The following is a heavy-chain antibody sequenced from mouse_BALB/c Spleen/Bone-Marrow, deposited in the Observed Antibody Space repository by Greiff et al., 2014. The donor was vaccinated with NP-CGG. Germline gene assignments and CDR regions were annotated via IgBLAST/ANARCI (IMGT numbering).Heavy chain of an antibody. V-gene: IGHV2-6-4*01. D-gene: IGHD1-1*01. Sequence: VHLVESGPGLVAPSQSLSITCTVSGFSLSRYSVHWVRQPPGKGLEWLGMVWGGGSTDYNSALKSRLSISKDNSKSQVFLKMKSLQTDDTAMYYCARKDGSSSYYGMDYWGQGTSVTVSS. CDR1: GFSLSRYS. CDR3: ARKDGSSSYYGMDY. J-gene: IGHJ4*01. CDR2: VWGGGST.